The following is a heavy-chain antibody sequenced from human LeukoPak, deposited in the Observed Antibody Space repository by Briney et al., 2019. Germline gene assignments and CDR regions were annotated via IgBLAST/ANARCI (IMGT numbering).Heavy chain of an antibody. V-gene: IGHV4-4*07. D-gene: IGHD6-19*01. J-gene: IGHJ6*03. Sequence: PSETLSLTCTVSGGSISSYYWSWIRQPAGKGLEWIGRIYTSGSTNYNPSLKSRVTISVDKSKNQFSLKLSSVTAADMAVYYCPRVAAVDLHYMDVWGKGTTVTVSS. CDR2: IYTSGST. CDR3: PRVAAVDLHYMDV. CDR1: GGSISSYY.